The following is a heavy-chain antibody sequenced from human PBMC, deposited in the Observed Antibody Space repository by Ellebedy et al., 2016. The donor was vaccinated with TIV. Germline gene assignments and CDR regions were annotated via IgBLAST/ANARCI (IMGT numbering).Heavy chain of an antibody. J-gene: IGHJ4*02. V-gene: IGHV6-1*01. CDR1: GDSVSSNSAA. CDR3: AREGYTEMATLNLDY. Sequence: MPSETLSLTCAISGDSVSSNSAAWNWIRQSPSRGLEWLGRTYYRSKWYNDYAVSVKSRITINPDTSKNQFSLQLNSVTPEDTAVYYCAREGYTEMATLNLDYWGQGTLVTVSS. CDR2: TYYRSKWYN. D-gene: IGHD5-24*01.